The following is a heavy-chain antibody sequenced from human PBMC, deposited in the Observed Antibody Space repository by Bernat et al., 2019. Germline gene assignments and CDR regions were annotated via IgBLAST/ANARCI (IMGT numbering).Heavy chain of an antibody. V-gene: IGHV3-33*01. CDR2: IWYDGTNI. J-gene: IGHJ4*02. D-gene: IGHD2-2*01. Sequence: QVQLVESGGGVVQPGRSLRLSCAASGFTLSGYGMHWVRQAPGKGLEWVAVIWYDGTNIYYADSVKGRFTISRDISRNTLYLQMNSLRAEDTAVYYCARDRVVVTGRGGKDYWGQGTLVTVSS. CDR1: GFTLSGYG. CDR3: ARDRVVVTGRGGKDY.